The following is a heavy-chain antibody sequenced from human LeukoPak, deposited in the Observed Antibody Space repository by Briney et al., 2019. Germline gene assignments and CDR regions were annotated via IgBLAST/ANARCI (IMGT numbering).Heavy chain of an antibody. CDR1: GFTFDDYA. Sequence: GGSLRLSCAASGFTFDDYAMHWVRQAPGKGLEWVSGISWNSGSIGYADSVKGRFTISRDNAKNSLYLQMNSLRTEDTALYYCAKEILSGAYGMDVWGQGTTVTVSS. CDR3: AKEILSGAYGMDV. CDR2: ISWNSGSI. V-gene: IGHV3-9*01. D-gene: IGHD6-19*01. J-gene: IGHJ6*02.